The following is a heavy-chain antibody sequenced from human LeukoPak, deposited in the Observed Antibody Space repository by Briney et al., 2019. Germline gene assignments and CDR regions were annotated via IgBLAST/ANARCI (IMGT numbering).Heavy chain of an antibody. J-gene: IGHJ4*02. V-gene: IGHV3-15*01. Sequence: NPGGSLRLSCAASGFIFSSAWMSWVRQAPGKGLEWVGHIQTKIDGGTTDYAAPVKGRFTISRDDSKNTLYRQMNSLKTEDTAVYYCTTHLFITIFGVVIYWGQGTLVTVSS. CDR3: TTHLFITIFGVVIY. CDR1: GFIFSSAW. D-gene: IGHD3-3*01. CDR2: IQTKIDGGTT.